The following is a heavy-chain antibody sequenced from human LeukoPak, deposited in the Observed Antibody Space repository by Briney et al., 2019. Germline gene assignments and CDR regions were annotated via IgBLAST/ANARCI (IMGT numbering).Heavy chain of an antibody. CDR2: IIPIFGTA. V-gene: IGHV1-69*05. Sequence: SVKVSCKASGGTFSSYAISWVRQAPGQGLEWMGRIIPIFGTANYAQKFQGRVTITTDESTSTAYMELSSLRSEDTAVYYCARGLNDYGDYRGAFDIWGQGTMVTVSS. J-gene: IGHJ3*02. CDR3: ARGLNDYGDYRGAFDI. CDR1: GGTFSSYA. D-gene: IGHD4-17*01.